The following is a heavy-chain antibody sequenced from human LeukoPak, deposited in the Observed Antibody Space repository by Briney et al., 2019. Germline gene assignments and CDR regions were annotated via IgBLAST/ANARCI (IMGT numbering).Heavy chain of an antibody. J-gene: IGHJ4*02. CDR2: TSSNGGST. CDR1: GFTFLSYA. CDR3: ARELNFDY. V-gene: IGHV3-64*04. Sequence: GGSLRLSCSASGFTFLSYAMHWVRQAPGKGLEYVSATSSNGGSTYYADSVKGRFTISRDNAKNSLYLQMNSLRAEDTAVYYCARELNFDYWGQGTLVTVSS.